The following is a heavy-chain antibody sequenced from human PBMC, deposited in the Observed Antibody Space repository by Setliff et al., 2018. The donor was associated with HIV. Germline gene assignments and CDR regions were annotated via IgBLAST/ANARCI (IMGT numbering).Heavy chain of an antibody. Sequence: PSETLSLTCAVSGYSIRSGYYWGWLRQPPGKGLEWIGSLYHSGSTYYNPSLKSRVTISVDTSKNQFSLKLSSVTAADTAVYYCARHNTPHDNYWSGPLFDPWGQGTLVTVSS. J-gene: IGHJ5*02. CDR1: GYSIRSGYY. V-gene: IGHV4-38-2*01. CDR2: LYHSGST. D-gene: IGHD3-3*01. CDR3: ARHNTPHDNYWSGPLFDP.